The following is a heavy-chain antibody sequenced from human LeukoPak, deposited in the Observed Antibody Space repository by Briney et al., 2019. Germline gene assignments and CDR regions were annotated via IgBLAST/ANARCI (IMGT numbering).Heavy chain of an antibody. CDR1: GFAFDDYG. CDR3: ARVLRFRGFDY. CDR2: INWNGGST. V-gene: IGHV3-20*04. J-gene: IGHJ4*02. Sequence: GGSLRRYCAASGFAFDDYGMSWVRQAPGKGLEWVSGINWNGGSTGYADSVKGRFTISRDNAKNSLYLQMNSLRAEDTALYYCARVLRFRGFDYWGQGTLVTVSS. D-gene: IGHD3-10*01.